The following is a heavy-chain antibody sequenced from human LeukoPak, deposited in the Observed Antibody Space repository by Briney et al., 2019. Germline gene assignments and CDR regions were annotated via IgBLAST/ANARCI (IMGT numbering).Heavy chain of an antibody. J-gene: IGHJ4*02. CDR1: GGSIISGSYY. CDR2: ISYSVST. D-gene: IGHD3-22*01. V-gene: IGHV4-39*01. CDR3: ASGYYDSSGYYLY. Sequence: SETLSLTCTVSGGSIISGSYYWGWIRQPPGTGLEWIGSISYSVSTYYNPSLKNRVTLSVDTSKNQFSLKLSSVTAADTAVYYCASGYYDSSGYYLYWGQGTLVTVSS.